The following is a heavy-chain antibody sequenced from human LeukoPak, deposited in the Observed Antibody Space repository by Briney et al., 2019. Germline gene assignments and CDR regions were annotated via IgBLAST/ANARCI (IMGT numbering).Heavy chain of an antibody. J-gene: IGHJ4*02. CDR2: IYYSGST. V-gene: IGHV4-30-4*08. D-gene: IGHD6-13*01. CDR1: GGSISSGDYY. Sequence: PSETLSLTCTVSGGSISSGDYYWSWIRQPPGKGLEWIGYIYYSGSTYYNPSLESRVTISVDTSKNQFSLKLGSATAADTAVYYCAREGIAAGGSGDYWGQGTLVTVSS. CDR3: AREGIAAGGSGDY.